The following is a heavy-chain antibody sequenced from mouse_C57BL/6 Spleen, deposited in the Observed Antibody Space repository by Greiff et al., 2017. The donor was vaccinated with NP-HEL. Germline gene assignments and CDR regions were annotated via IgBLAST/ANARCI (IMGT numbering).Heavy chain of an antibody. V-gene: IGHV14-4*01. CDR3: TTRGYYDYPYAMDY. J-gene: IGHJ4*01. Sequence: VQLKESGAELVRPGASVKLSCTASGFNIKDDYMHWVKQRPEQGLEWIGWIDPENGDTEYASKFQGKATITADTSSNTAYLQLSSLTSEDTAVYYCTTRGYYDYPYAMDYWGQGTSVTVSS. CDR2: IDPENGDT. CDR1: GFNIKDDY. D-gene: IGHD2-4*01.